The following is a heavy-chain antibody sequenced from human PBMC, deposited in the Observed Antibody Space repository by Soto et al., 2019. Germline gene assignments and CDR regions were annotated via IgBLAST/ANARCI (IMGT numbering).Heavy chain of an antibody. V-gene: IGHV1-69*13. D-gene: IGHD1-26*01. J-gene: IGHJ4*02. Sequence: GASVKVSCKASGGTFSSYSINWVRQAPGQGLEWMGEIFPIFGTANYAQKFQGRVTITADESTSTAYMELSSLRSEDTAVYYCARDGGRHSGGIDYWGQGTLVTVSS. CDR3: ARDGGRHSGGIDY. CDR1: GGTFSSYS. CDR2: IFPIFGTA.